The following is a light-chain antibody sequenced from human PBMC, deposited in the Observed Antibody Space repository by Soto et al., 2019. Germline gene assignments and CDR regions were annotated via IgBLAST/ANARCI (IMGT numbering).Light chain of an antibody. V-gene: IGLV2-14*01. Sequence: QSALTQPASVSGSPGQSITISCTGTSSDVGGYNYVCWYQQHPGKAPKLIIHDVSNRPSGVSHRFSGSKSGNTASLRISGLQEEEEADYYCSSYTSSSPVVFGGGTKLTVL. CDR2: DVS. CDR3: SSYTSSSPVV. CDR1: SSDVGGYNY. J-gene: IGLJ2*01.